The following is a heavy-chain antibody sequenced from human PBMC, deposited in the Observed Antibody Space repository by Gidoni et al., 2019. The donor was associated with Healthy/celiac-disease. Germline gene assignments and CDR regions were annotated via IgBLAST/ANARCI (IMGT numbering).Heavy chain of an antibody. Sequence: QVQLQESGPGLVKPSQTLSLTCTVSGGSISSGGYSWGWIRQHPGKGLEWIGYIYYSGSTYYNPSLKGRVTISVDTSKNQFSLKLSSVTAADTAVYYCARDSRAAAGLYYFDYWGQGTLVTVSS. V-gene: IGHV4-31*03. CDR2: IYYSGST. CDR1: GGSISSGGYS. CDR3: ARDSRAAAGLYYFDY. J-gene: IGHJ4*02. D-gene: IGHD6-13*01.